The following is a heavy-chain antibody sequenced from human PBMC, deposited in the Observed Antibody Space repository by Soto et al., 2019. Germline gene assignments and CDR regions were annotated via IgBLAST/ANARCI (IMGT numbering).Heavy chain of an antibody. CDR3: ARAIVVSGSSHRPGYYYGMDV. V-gene: IGHV1-8*01. CDR1: GYTFTSYD. D-gene: IGHD6-13*01. Sequence: ASVKVSCKASGYTFTSYDINRVRQATGQGLGWMGWMKPNSGNTGYAQKFQGRVTMTRNTSISTAYMELSSLRSEDTAVYLCARAIVVSGSSHRPGYYYGMDVWGQGTTVTVSS. CDR2: MKPNSGNT. J-gene: IGHJ6*02.